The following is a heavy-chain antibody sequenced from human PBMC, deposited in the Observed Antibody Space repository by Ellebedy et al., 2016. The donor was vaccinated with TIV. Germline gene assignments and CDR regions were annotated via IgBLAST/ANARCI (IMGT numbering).Heavy chain of an antibody. CDR3: ARDREIFGVVTNFDY. Sequence: GESLKISXAASGFTFSSYSMNWVRQAPGKGLEWVSYISSSSSTIYYADSVKGRFTISRDNAKNSLYLQMNSLRDEDTAVYYCARDREIFGVVTNFDYWGQGTLVTVSS. CDR2: ISSSSSTI. V-gene: IGHV3-48*02. D-gene: IGHD3-3*01. J-gene: IGHJ4*02. CDR1: GFTFSSYS.